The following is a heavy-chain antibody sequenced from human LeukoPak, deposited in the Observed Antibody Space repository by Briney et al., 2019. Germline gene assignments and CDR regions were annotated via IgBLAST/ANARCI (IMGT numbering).Heavy chain of an antibody. CDR2: IRFDATNK. CDR1: GFIFSGSS. J-gene: IGHJ3*02. CDR3: ARVAARDDAFDI. Sequence: PGGSLRLSCAASGFIFSGSSMHWVRQAPGKGLEWVCFIRFDATNKYYADSVKGRFTISRDNAKNSLYLQMNSLRAEDTAVYYCARVAARDDAFDIWGQGTMVTVSS. D-gene: IGHD6-6*01. V-gene: IGHV3-30*02.